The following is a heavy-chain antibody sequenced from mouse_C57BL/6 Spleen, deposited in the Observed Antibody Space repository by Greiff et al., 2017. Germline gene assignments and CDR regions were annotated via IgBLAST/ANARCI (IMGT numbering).Heavy chain of an antibody. CDR1: GFTFSDYG. V-gene: IGHV5-17*01. J-gene: IGHJ4*01. Sequence: EVQVVESGGGLVKPGGSLKLSCAASGFTFSDYGMHWVRQAPEKGLEWVAYISSGSSTIYYADPVKGRFPISRDNAKNTLFLPMTSLRSEYTAMYYCAMLAGNGYYAMDYWGQGTSVTVSS. CDR2: ISSGSSTI. CDR3: AMLAGNGYYAMDY.